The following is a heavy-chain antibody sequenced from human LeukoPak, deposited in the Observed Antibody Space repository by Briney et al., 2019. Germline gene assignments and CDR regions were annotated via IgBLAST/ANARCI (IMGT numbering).Heavy chain of an antibody. CDR1: RFTFSSYA. D-gene: IGHD3-3*01. J-gene: IGHJ6*02. CDR2: ISYDGSNK. CDR3: ARDFWSAKWWPADYYYGMDV. Sequence: GRSLRLSCAASRFTFSSYAMHWVRQAPGKGLEWVAVISYDGSNKYYADSVKGRFTISRDNSKNTLYLQMNSLRAEDTAVYYCARDFWSAKWWPADYYYGMDVWGQGTTVTVSS. V-gene: IGHV3-30-3*01.